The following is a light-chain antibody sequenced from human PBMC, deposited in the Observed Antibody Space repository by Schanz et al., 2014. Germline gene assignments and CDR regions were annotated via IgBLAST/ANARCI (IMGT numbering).Light chain of an antibody. V-gene: IGKV1-5*01. CDR3: QQLKSHPVT. CDR2: DAS. Sequence: GDRVTITCRASQSISTWLAWYQQKPGKAPKVLIYDASNLESGVPSRFSGSGSGTDFTLTISSLQPEDFATYYCQQLKSHPVTFGQGTRLEIK. J-gene: IGKJ2*01. CDR1: QSISTW.